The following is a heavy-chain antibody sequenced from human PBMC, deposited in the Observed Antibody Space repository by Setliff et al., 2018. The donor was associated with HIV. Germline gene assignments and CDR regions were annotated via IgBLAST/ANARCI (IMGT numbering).Heavy chain of an antibody. CDR2: INHSGTT. Sequence: SETLSLTCAVYGPSFSGYYWNRIRQFPGKSLEWIGEINHSGTTNYSPSFKSRLNISVDVSKNQFSLRLASLSAADTAAYFCAAKPMIRGRPFAFWGQATLVTVS. J-gene: IGHJ4*02. CDR3: AAKPMIRGRPFAF. CDR1: GPSFSGYY. V-gene: IGHV4-34*01. D-gene: IGHD3-10*01.